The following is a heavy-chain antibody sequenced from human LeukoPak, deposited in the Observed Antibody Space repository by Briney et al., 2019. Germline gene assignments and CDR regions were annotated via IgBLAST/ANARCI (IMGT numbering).Heavy chain of an antibody. V-gene: IGHV3-33*01. Sequence: PGRSLRLSCAASGFTFSSYGMHWVRQAPGKGLEWVAVIWYDGSNKYYADSVKGRFTISRDDSKNTLYLQMNSLRAEDTAVYYCARSEIAAAGSDYWGQGTLVTVSS. D-gene: IGHD6-13*01. J-gene: IGHJ4*02. CDR3: ARSEIAAAGSDY. CDR2: IWYDGSNK. CDR1: GFTFSSYG.